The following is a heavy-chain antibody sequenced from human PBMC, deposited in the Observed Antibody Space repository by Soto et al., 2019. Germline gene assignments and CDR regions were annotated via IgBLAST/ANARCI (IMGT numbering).Heavy chain of an antibody. Sequence: TGGSLRLSCAASGFTFSNYWMQWVRQAPGKGLVWVSRINSDGSSTSYADSVKGRFTISRDNAKYTLYLQMNSLRAEDTAVYYCASGNYYDSSGYYLAYWGQGTLVTVSS. V-gene: IGHV3-74*01. CDR2: INSDGSST. D-gene: IGHD3-22*01. CDR3: ASGNYYDSSGYYLAY. J-gene: IGHJ4*02. CDR1: GFTFSNYW.